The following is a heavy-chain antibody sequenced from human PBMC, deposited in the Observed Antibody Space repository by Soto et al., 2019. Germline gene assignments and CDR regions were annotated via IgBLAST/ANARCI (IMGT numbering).Heavy chain of an antibody. CDR3: AVGGSTNRNCYYYGMDV. CDR2: INHSGST. CDR1: GGSFSGYY. J-gene: IGHJ6*02. D-gene: IGHD1-1*01. V-gene: IGHV4-34*01. Sequence: QVQLQQWGAGLLKPSETLSLTCAVYGGSFSGYYWSWIRQPPGKGLEWIGEINHSGSTNYNPSLKSRVTISVDTSKNQFSLKLSSVTAADTAVYYCAVGGSTNRNCYYYGMDVWGQGTTVTVSS.